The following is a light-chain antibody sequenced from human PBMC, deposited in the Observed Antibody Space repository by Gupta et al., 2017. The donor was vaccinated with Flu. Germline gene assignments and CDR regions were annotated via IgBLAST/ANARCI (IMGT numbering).Light chain of an antibody. CDR2: DNN. Sequence: SVLTQPHSVSTAPGPKDTIACSGSISNIGNNHVSWYQQLPGAAPKLLIYDNNKPPSGIPDRFSGSKSGTSATLCITGLQTGDEADYDCGTWDSGLSARYVFGTGTKVTVL. CDR3: GTWDSGLSARYV. V-gene: IGLV1-51*01. CDR1: ISNIGNNH. J-gene: IGLJ1*01.